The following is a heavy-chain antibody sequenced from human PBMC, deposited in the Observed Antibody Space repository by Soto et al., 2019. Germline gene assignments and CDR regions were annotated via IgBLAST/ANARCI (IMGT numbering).Heavy chain of an antibody. D-gene: IGHD1-26*01. V-gene: IGHV1-18*01. J-gene: IGHJ6*02. CDR1: GYTFTSYG. CDR2: ISAYNGNT. CDR3: AREGSRPYYYYGMDV. Sequence: QVQLVQSGAEVKKPGASVKVSCKASGYTFTSYGFSWVRQAPGQGLEWMGWISAYNGNTNYAQKLQGSVTMTTDTSTSTAYMEMRSLRSYDTAVYYCAREGSRPYYYYGMDVWGQGTTVTVSS.